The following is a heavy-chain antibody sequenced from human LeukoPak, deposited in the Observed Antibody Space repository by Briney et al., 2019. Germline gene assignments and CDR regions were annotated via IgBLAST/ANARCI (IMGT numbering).Heavy chain of an antibody. J-gene: IGHJ3*02. D-gene: IGHD6-6*01. CDR2: IYYSRST. Sequence: PSETLSLTCTVSGGSISSSSYYWGWLRPPPGMGREWIGSIYYSRSTYYNPSLKSRVTISVDTSKNQFSRKLSSVTAADTAVYYCARFIAALDAFDIWGQGTMVTVSS. CDR1: GGSISSSSYY. V-gene: IGHV4-39*01. CDR3: ARFIAALDAFDI.